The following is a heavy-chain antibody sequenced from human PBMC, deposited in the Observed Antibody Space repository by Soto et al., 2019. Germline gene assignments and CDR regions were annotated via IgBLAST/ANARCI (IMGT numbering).Heavy chain of an antibody. CDR3: ARPKSYTHWGFDY. D-gene: IGHD3-16*02. J-gene: IGHJ4*02. V-gene: IGHV4-39*01. CDR2: IYYSGST. Sequence: QLQLQESGPGLVKPSETLSLTCTVSGGSISSSSYYWGWIRQPPGKGLEWIGSIYYSGSTYYNPSLKSRVTISVDTSKNQFSLKLSSVTAADTAVYYCARPKSYTHWGFDYWGQGTLVTVSS. CDR1: GGSISSSSYY.